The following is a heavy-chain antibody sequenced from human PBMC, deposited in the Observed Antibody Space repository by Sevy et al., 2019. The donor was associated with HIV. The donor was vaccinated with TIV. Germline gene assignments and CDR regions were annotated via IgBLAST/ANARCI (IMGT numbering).Heavy chain of an antibody. Sequence: ASVKVSCKASGYTFNTYGISWVRQAPGQGLEWMGWISAYNGSTHYVQKFQGRVTMTTDTSTSTAYMEVGSLRSDDTAVYYCARVGNIAARRIGDHYYYYYMDVWGKGTTVTVSS. D-gene: IGHD6-6*01. CDR1: GYTFNTYG. V-gene: IGHV1-18*04. CDR2: ISAYNGST. CDR3: ARVGNIAARRIGDHYYYYYMDV. J-gene: IGHJ6*03.